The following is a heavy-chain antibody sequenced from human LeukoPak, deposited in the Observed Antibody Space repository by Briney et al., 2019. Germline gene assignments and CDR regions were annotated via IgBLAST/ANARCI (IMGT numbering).Heavy chain of an antibody. D-gene: IGHD3-9*01. J-gene: IGHJ4*02. V-gene: IGHV3-30*02. Sequence: GGSLSLSCAASGFTFRTYGMHWVRQAPGKGLEWVASIRYDGSDKYYADAVKGRFTISRDNSKNTLYLQMKSLRAEDTAVYYFAKAQKRDILTGYYTAFDSWGQGTLVTVSS. CDR3: AKAQKRDILTGYYTAFDS. CDR1: GFTFRTYG. CDR2: IRYDGSDK.